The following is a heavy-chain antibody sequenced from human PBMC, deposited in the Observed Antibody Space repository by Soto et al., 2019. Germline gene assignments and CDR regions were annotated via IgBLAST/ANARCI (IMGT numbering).Heavy chain of an antibody. D-gene: IGHD3-10*01. J-gene: IGHJ4*02. V-gene: IGHV3-23*01. CDR1: GFTFSSYA. CDR2: ISGSGGST. CDR3: AKDIAPITMGRGVPEYYFDY. Sequence: EVQLLESGGGLVQPGGSLRLSCAASGFTFSSYAMSWVRQAPGKGLEWVSAISGSGGSTYYADSVKGRFTISRDNSKNTLYLQMNSLRAEDTAVYYCAKDIAPITMGRGVPEYYFDYWGQGTLVTVSS.